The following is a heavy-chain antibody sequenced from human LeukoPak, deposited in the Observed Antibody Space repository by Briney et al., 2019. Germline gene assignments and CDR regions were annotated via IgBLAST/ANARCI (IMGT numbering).Heavy chain of an antibody. J-gene: IGHJ4*02. CDR1: GGSISSGDYY. CDR2: IYYSGST. Sequence: PSETLSLTCTVSGGSISSGDYYWSWIRQPPGKGLEWIGYIYYSGSTYYNPSLKSRVTISVDTSKNQFSLKLSSVTAADTAVYYCAREYSSSSYFDYWGQGTLVTVSS. V-gene: IGHV4-30-4*08. CDR3: AREYSSSSYFDY. D-gene: IGHD6-6*01.